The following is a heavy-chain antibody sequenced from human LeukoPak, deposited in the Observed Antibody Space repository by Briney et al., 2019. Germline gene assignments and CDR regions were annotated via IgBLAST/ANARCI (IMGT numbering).Heavy chain of an antibody. CDR3: ATNGAYYYDSSGYWVDY. CDR2: ISYDGSNK. V-gene: IGHV3-30*03. D-gene: IGHD3-22*01. CDR1: GFTFSSYG. Sequence: GGSLRLSCAASGFTFSSYGMHWVRQAPGKGLEWVAVISYDGSNKYYADSVKGRFTISRDNSKNTLYLQMNSLRAEDTAVYYCATNGAYYYDSSGYWVDYWGQGTLVTVSS. J-gene: IGHJ4*02.